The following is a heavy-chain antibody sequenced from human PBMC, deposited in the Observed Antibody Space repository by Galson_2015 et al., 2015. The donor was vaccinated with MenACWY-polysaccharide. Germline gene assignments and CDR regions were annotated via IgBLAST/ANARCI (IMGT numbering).Heavy chain of an antibody. CDR1: GFSVSHFG. D-gene: IGHD2-2*01. CDR2: ISYGGDSQ. V-gene: IGHV3-30*18. J-gene: IGHJ6*03. CDR3: AKVMTYLYQYIDV. Sequence: SLRLSCAASGFSVSHFGMHWVRQAPGKGLEWVAVISYGGDSQYYGDSVRGQFTISTDTSNNTLYLQMTSLTTEDTAVYYCAKVMTYLYQYIDVWGQGTTVIVSS.